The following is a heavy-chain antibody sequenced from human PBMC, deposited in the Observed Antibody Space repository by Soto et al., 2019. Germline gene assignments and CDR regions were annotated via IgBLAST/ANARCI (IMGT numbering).Heavy chain of an antibody. CDR3: ARAQTYYYDSSGGLFDY. V-gene: IGHV4-59*01. CDR2: IYYSGST. J-gene: IGHJ4*02. D-gene: IGHD3-22*01. CDR1: GGSISSYY. Sequence: PSETLSLTCTVSGGSISSYYCSWIRQPPGKGLEWIGYIYYSGSTNYNRSLKSRGTISVDTSKNQCSLKLSSVTAADTAVYYCARAQTYYYDSSGGLFDYWGQGTLVSVS.